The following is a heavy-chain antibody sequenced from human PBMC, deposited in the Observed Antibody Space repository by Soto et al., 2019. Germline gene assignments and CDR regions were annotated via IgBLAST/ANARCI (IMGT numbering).Heavy chain of an antibody. CDR2: ISGYNGNT. CDR1: GYTFTTYG. Sequence: QVPLVQSGAEVKKPGASVKVSCKASGYTFTTYGIHWVRQAPGQGLEWMGWISGYNGNTNYAQKFQGRVTMTTDTSTTTAYMDLRSLRSDDTAVYYCGRERDGTSWSSAEYLQHWGQGTLVTFSS. D-gene: IGHD6-13*01. J-gene: IGHJ1*01. CDR3: GRERDGTSWSSAEYLQH. V-gene: IGHV1-18*01.